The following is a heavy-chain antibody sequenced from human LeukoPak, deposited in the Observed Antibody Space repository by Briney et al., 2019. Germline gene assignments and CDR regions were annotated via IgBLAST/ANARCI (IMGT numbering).Heavy chain of an antibody. Sequence: PGGSLRLSCAASGFTFSSYGMHWVRQAPGKGLEWVAVIWYDGSNKYYADSVKGRFTISRDNSKNTLYLQMKSLRAEDTAVYYCAREGALDYDSSGYYTPRVGYFDYWGQGTLVTVSS. CDR1: GFTFSSYG. CDR3: AREGALDYDSSGYYTPRVGYFDY. J-gene: IGHJ4*02. V-gene: IGHV3-33*01. CDR2: IWYDGSNK. D-gene: IGHD3-22*01.